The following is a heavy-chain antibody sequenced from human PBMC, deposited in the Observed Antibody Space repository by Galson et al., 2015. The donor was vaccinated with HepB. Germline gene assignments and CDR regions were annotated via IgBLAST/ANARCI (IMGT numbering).Heavy chain of an antibody. V-gene: IGHV1-46*03. CDR1: GFTFTTYY. CDR3: ARDVVGATFDY. Sequence: SVHLSCKASGFTFTTYYMHWLRHAPGQGLEWMELINPSGGSTSYAQKFQGRVTMTRDTSTSTVYMELSSLRSEDTAVYYCARDVVGATFDYWGQGTLVTVSS. D-gene: IGHD1-26*01. CDR2: INPSGGST. J-gene: IGHJ4*02.